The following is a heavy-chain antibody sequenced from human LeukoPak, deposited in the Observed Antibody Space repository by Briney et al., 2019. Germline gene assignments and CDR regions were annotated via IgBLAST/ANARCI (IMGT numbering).Heavy chain of an antibody. D-gene: IGHD5-24*01. V-gene: IGHV3-33*01. CDR1: GFTFSSYG. Sequence: GGSLRLSCAASGFTFSSYGMHWVRQAPGKGLEWVAVIWYDGSNKYYADSVKGRFTISRDNAKNTLYLQMNSLRAEDTAVYYCVRDGDDFNFDYWGQGSLMTVSS. CDR2: IWYDGSNK. J-gene: IGHJ4*02. CDR3: VRDGDDFNFDY.